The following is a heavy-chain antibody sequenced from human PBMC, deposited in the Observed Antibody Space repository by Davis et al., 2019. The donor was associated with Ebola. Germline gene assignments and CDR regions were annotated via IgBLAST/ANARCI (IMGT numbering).Heavy chain of an antibody. V-gene: IGHV3-11*04. CDR3: ARDRQQMERGWFDP. J-gene: IGHJ5*02. D-gene: IGHD6-13*01. CDR2: ISRSGSTI. Sequence: PGGSLRLSCAASGFTFSDFYMNWIRQAPGKGLEWVSYISRSGSTIYYADSVKGRFTISRDNAKNSLYLQMNSLRAEDTAVYYCARDRQQMERGWFDPWGQGTLVTVSS. CDR1: GFTFSDFY.